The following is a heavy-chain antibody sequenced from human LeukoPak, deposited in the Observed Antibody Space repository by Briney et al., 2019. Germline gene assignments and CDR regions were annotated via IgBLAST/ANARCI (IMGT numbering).Heavy chain of an antibody. V-gene: IGHV1-69*13. D-gene: IGHD3-3*01. CDR2: IIPTSGTA. J-gene: IGHJ4*02. CDR1: GGTFNNFA. CDR3: ASPVKYYDTWSGYPPFDY. Sequence: ASVKVSCKASGGTFNNFAINWVRQAPGQGLEWVGSIIPTSGTANYAQKFQGRVTITADESTSTAYIELSSLRSEDTAIYYCASPVKYYDTWSGYPPFDYWGQGTLVTVSS.